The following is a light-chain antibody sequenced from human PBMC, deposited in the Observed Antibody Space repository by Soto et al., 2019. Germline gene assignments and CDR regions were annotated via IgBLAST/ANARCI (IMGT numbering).Light chain of an antibody. V-gene: IGKV3-11*01. CDR1: QGVSSY. J-gene: IGKJ1*01. CDR3: HQLHSWPLT. CDR2: DAS. Sequence: LLTQSPASLSVSLGDRATLSCRASQGVSSYLAWYQQTPGQAPKLLISDASTRHPGVPARFSGSGTGTQFTLTISGVQPEDFATYYCHQLHSWPLTFGQGTKVDIK.